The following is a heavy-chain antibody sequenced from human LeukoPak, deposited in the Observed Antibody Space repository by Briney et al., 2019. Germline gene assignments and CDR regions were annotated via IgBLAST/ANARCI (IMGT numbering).Heavy chain of an antibody. CDR1: GFTFSSYG. J-gene: IGHJ5*02. Sequence: GGSLRLSCAASGFTFSSYGMHWVRQAPGKGLEWVAVISYDGSNKYYADSVKGRFTISRDNSKNTLYLQMNSLRAEDTAVYYCATDPYGDYNNWFDPWGQGTLVTVSS. D-gene: IGHD4-17*01. CDR2: ISYDGSNK. V-gene: IGHV3-30*03. CDR3: ATDPYGDYNNWFDP.